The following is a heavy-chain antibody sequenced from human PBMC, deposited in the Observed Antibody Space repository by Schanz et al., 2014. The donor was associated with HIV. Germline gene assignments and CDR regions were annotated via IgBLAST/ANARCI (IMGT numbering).Heavy chain of an antibody. CDR1: GFTFSSYG. D-gene: IGHD3-16*01. V-gene: IGHV3-30*19. CDR2: ISNDGSNK. J-gene: IGHJ6*02. CDR3: ARMEQLIIGYYYGMDV. Sequence: QVHLVESGGGVVQPGRSLRLSCVASGFTFSSYGMHWVRQAPGKGLEWVAVISNDGSNKYYTDSVKGRFTISRDNSKNTVYLQMNSLRPEDTAVYYCARMEQLIIGYYYGMDVWGQGTTVTVSS.